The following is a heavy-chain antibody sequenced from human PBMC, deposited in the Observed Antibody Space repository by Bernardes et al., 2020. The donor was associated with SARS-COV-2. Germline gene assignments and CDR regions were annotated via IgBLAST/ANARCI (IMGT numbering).Heavy chain of an antibody. Sequence: GESLKISCKGSGYSFTSYWIGWVRQMPGKGLEWMGIIYPGDSDTRYSPSFQGQVTISADKSISTAYLQWSSLKASDTAMYYCARHKDDWLWFGELLGPYFDYWGQGTLVTVSS. J-gene: IGHJ4*02. CDR3: ARHKDDWLWFGELLGPYFDY. CDR2: IYPGDSDT. CDR1: GYSFTSYW. V-gene: IGHV5-51*01. D-gene: IGHD3-10*01.